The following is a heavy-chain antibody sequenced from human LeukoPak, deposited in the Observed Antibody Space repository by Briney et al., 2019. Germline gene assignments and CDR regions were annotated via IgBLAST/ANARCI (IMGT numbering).Heavy chain of an antibody. CDR2: INPNSGGT. CDR1: GYTFTGYY. D-gene: IGHD1-26*01. V-gene: IGHV1-2*02. Sequence: GASVKVSCKASGYTFTGYYMHWVRQAPGQGLEWMGWINPNSGGTNYAQKFQGRVTMTRDTSISTAYMELSRLRSDDTAVYYCARVLGGGESWLGARPFGYWGQGTLVTVSS. CDR3: ARVLGGGESWLGARPFGY. J-gene: IGHJ4*02.